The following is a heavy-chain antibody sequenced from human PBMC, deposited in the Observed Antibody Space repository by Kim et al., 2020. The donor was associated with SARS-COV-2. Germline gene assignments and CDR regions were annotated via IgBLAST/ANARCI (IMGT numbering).Heavy chain of an antibody. Sequence: SETLSLICTVSGGSISSGGYYWSWIRQHPGKGLEWIGYIYYSGSTYYNPSLKSRVTISVDTSKNQFSLKLSSVTAADTAVYYCASSIMTTVTNAKRCAFDIWGQGTMVTVSS. CDR1: GGSISSGGYY. J-gene: IGHJ3*02. V-gene: IGHV4-31*03. D-gene: IGHD4-17*01. CDR2: IYYSGST. CDR3: ASSIMTTVTNAKRCAFDI.